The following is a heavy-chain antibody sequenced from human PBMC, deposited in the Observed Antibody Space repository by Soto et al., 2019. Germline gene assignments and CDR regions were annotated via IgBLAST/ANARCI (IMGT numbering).Heavy chain of an antibody. CDR3: AKVGGGGWFDAFDI. CDR1: GFTFSTYA. Sequence: EVQLLESGGGLVQPGGSLRLSCAASGFTFSTYALSWVRQAPGKGLDWVSVISGSGGSTDYAGSVKGRFTISRDNSKNALYLQMNSLRAEDTALYYCAKVGGGGWFDAFDIWGQGTMVTVSS. CDR2: ISGSGGST. V-gene: IGHV3-23*01. J-gene: IGHJ3*02. D-gene: IGHD6-19*01.